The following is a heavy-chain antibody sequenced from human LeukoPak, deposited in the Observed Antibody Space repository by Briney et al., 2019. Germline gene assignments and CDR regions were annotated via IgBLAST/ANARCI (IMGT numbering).Heavy chain of an antibody. D-gene: IGHD1-26*01. CDR2: ISSSSSYI. CDR1: GFTFSSYS. Sequence: GGSRRLSCAASGFTFSSYSMNWVRQAPGKGLEWVSSISSSSSYIYYADSVKGRFTISRDNAKNSLYLQMNSLRAEDTAVYYCARDLGVYAFDIWGQGTMVTVSS. V-gene: IGHV3-21*01. J-gene: IGHJ3*02. CDR3: ARDLGVYAFDI.